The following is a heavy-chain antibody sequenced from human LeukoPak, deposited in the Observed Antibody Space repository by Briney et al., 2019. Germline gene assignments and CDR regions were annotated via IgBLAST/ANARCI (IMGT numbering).Heavy chain of an antibody. Sequence: GGSLRLSCAASGFSFTSYAMHWVRQAPGKGLEWVAVISYNGNDYHYADSVKGRFTISRDNSKNTLYLQMNSLRTEDTAFYYCAKDSQHLAIYYFAYWGQGTLVTVSS. J-gene: IGHJ4*02. V-gene: IGHV3-30*18. CDR2: ISYNGNDY. CDR3: AKDSQHLAIYYFAY. D-gene: IGHD6-13*01. CDR1: GFSFTSYA.